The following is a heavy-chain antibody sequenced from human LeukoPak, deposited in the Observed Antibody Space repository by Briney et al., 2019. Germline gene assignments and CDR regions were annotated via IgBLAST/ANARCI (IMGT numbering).Heavy chain of an antibody. J-gene: IGHJ3*02. V-gene: IGHV3-53*01. CDR2: IYSGGGT. D-gene: IGHD2-2*01. CDR1: EFTVNNNY. Sequence: GGSLRLSCAASEFTVNNNYMSWVRQAPGKGLEWVSIIYSGGGTYYSDSVKGRFTISRDNAKNSLYLQMNSLRAEDTALYYCARDSQDIVVVPAAHNDAFDIWGQGTMVTVSS. CDR3: ARDSQDIVVVPAAHNDAFDI.